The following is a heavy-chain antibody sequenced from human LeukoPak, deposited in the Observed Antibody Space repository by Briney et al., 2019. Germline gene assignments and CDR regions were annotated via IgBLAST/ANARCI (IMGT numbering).Heavy chain of an antibody. CDR1: GGSFSGYY. CDR2: INHSGST. CDR3: ARGGRYTRPGNY. V-gene: IGHV4-34*01. D-gene: IGHD6-6*01. Sequence: SETLSLTCAVHGGSFSGYYWSWIRQPPGKGLEWIGEINHSGSTNYNPSLKSRVTISVDTSKNQFSLKLSSVTAADTAVYYCARGGRYTRPGNYWGQGTLVTVSS. J-gene: IGHJ4*02.